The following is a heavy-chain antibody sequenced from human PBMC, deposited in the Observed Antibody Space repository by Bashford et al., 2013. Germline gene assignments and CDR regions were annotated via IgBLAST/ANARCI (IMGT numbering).Heavy chain of an antibody. J-gene: IGHJ4*02. D-gene: IGHD6-19*01. CDR1: GDSISSSSYY. V-gene: IGHV4-39*02. Sequence: SETLSLTCTVSGDSISSSSYYWGWIRQPPGKGLEWIGSIFYSGTTYYNPSLRSRVTISVDTSKNQFSLKLSSVTAADTAVYYCAGDQYASAWYYYWGQGTLVTVSS. CDR3: AGDQYASAWYYY. CDR2: IFYSGTT.